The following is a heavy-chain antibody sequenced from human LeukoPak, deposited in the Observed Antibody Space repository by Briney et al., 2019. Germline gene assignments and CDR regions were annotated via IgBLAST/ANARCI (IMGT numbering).Heavy chain of an antibody. CDR1: GGTFSSYA. Sequence: ASVKVSCKASGGTFSSYAISWVRQAPGQGLEWMGGIIPIFGTANYAQKFQGRVTITADKSTSTAYMELSSLRSEDTAVYYCARTPTFNPGTATYFDYWGQGTLVTVSS. J-gene: IGHJ4*02. D-gene: IGHD2/OR15-2a*01. V-gene: IGHV1-69*06. CDR2: IIPIFGTA. CDR3: ARTPTFNPGTATYFDY.